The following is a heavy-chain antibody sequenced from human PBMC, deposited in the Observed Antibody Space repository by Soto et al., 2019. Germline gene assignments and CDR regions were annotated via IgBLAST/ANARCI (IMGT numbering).Heavy chain of an antibody. CDR2: INPSGGST. Sequence: QVQLVQSGAEVKKPGASVKVSCKASGYTFTSYYMNWVRQAPGQGLEWMGIINPSGGSTSYAQKFQGRVTMTRDTSTSTLYMELSSLRSEDTALYYCASHEYSSSSARIRSDYWGQGTLVTVSS. V-gene: IGHV1-46*01. D-gene: IGHD6-6*01. CDR3: ASHEYSSSSARIRSDY. J-gene: IGHJ4*02. CDR1: GYTFTSYY.